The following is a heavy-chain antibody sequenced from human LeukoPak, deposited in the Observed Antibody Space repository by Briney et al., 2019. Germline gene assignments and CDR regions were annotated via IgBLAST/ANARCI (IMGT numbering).Heavy chain of an antibody. CDR2: IIPIFGTA. J-gene: IGHJ4*02. D-gene: IGHD3-22*01. CDR3: ARIGYYDSKEIDY. CDR1: GGTFSSYA. V-gene: IGHV1-69*13. Sequence: SVKVSCKASGGTFSSYAISWVRQAPGQGLEWMGGIIPIFGTANYAQKFQGRVTITADESTSTAYMELSSLRSEDTAVYYCARIGYYDSKEIDYWGQGTLVTVSS.